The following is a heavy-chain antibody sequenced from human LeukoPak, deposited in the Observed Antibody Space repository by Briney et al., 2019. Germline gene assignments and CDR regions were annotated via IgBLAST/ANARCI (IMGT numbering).Heavy chain of an antibody. CDR1: GFTVTSNY. V-gene: IGHV3-66*01. CDR3: ARVFPPNWFDP. D-gene: IGHD3-10*02. J-gene: IGHJ5*02. Sequence: SGGSLRLSCAASGFTVTSNYMSWVRQAPGKGLEWVSIIYSGGGAYYADPVKGRLTISRDNSRNTLFLQMNSLRAEDTAMYYCARVFPPNWFDPWGQGTLVTVSS. CDR2: IYSGGGA.